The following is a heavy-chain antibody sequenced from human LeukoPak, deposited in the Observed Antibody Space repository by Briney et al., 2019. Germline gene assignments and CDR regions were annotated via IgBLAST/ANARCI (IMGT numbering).Heavy chain of an antibody. D-gene: IGHD6-6*01. J-gene: IGHJ4*02. Sequence: SETLSLTCTVSGGSISSYYWSWIRQPARKGLEWIGRIYTSGSTNYNPSLKSRVTMSVDTSKNQFSLKLSSVTAADTAVYYCARIAARRQDFDYWGQGTLVTVSS. CDR2: IYTSGST. V-gene: IGHV4-4*07. CDR3: ARIAARRQDFDY. CDR1: GGSISSYY.